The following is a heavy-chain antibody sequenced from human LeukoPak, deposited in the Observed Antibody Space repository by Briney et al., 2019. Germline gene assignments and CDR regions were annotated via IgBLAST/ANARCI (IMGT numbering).Heavy chain of an antibody. CDR2: IIPIFGTA. D-gene: IGHD3-10*01. CDR1: GGTFTSYA. Sequence: GASVKVSCKASGGTFTSYAISWVRQAPGLGLECMGGIIPIFGTANYAQKFQGRVTITAYESTSTAYMELSSLRSEDTAVYYCARDLNGSGSHEYRGQGTLVTVSS. V-gene: IGHV1-69*13. J-gene: IGHJ4*02. CDR3: ARDLNGSGSHEY.